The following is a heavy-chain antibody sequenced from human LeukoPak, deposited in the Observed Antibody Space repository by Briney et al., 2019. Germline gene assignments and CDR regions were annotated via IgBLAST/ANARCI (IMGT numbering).Heavy chain of an antibody. CDR3: ARDLGFRYCSSTTCVLAVDY. D-gene: IGHD2-2*01. CDR1: GYTFTSYG. J-gene: IGHJ4*02. CDR2: ISAYNGNT. Sequence: ASVKVSCKASGYTFTSYGISWVRQAPGQGLEWMGWISAYNGNTNYAQKLQGRVTMTTDTSTSTAYMELRSLRSDDTAVYYCARDLGFRYCSSTTCVLAVDYCGQATLVPVSS. V-gene: IGHV1-18*01.